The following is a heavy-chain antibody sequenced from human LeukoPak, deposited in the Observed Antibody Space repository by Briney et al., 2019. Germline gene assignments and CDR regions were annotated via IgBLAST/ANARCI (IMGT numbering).Heavy chain of an antibody. CDR2: ISYDGSNK. J-gene: IGHJ1*01. CDR3: AKGKDYYDSSGSAEYFQH. D-gene: IGHD3-22*01. CDR1: GFTFSSYG. Sequence: PGGSLRLSCAASGFTFSSYGMHWVRQAPGKGLEWVAVISYDGSNKYYADSVKGRFTISRDNSKNTLYLQMNSLRAEDTAVYYCAKGKDYYDSSGSAEYFQHWGQGTLVTVSS. V-gene: IGHV3-30*18.